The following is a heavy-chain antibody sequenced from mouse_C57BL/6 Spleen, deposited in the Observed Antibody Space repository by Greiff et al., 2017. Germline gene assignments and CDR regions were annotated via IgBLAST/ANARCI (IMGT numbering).Heavy chain of an antibody. CDR3: SRYSNYGV. CDR2: INPNNGGT. Sequence: VQLQQSGPELVKPGASVKISCKASGYTFTDYYMNWVKQSHGKSLEWIGDINPNNGGTSYNQKFKGKATLTVDKSSSTAYMALRSLTSEYSAVYYCSRYSNYGVWGQGTLVTVSA. J-gene: IGHJ3*01. D-gene: IGHD2-5*01. CDR1: GYTFTDYY. V-gene: IGHV1-26*01.